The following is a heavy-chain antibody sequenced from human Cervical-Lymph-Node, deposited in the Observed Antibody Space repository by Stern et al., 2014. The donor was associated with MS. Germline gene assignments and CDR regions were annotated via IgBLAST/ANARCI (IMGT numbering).Heavy chain of an antibody. CDR1: GGSFSSYP. D-gene: IGHD3-16*01. Sequence: QVQLVESGAEEKKSGSSVKVSCKSSGGSFSSYPITCVRQAPGQGLELFGGILPIFDIANYAQKFQGRVTITADEATTTAYMELSSLRSDDTAVYYCARSPRTFGGVAFTFDIWGQGTMVTVSS. CDR3: ARSPRTFGGVAFTFDI. V-gene: IGHV1-69*01. J-gene: IGHJ3*02. CDR2: ILPIFDIA.